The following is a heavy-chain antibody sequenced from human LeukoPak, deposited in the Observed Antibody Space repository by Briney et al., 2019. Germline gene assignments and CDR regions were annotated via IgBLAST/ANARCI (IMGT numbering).Heavy chain of an antibody. J-gene: IGHJ4*02. CDR3: AKDRGTGPSFYFDF. V-gene: IGHV3-23*01. Sequence: GGSLRLSCAASGFTFNNYAMNWVRQAPGKGLEWVSTITNSGGSTFYADSVKGRFTVSRVNSRNTLYLQMNSLRAEDTAVYHCAKDRGTGPSFYFDFWGQGTLVTVSS. D-gene: IGHD3-10*01. CDR1: GFTFNNYA. CDR2: ITNSGGST.